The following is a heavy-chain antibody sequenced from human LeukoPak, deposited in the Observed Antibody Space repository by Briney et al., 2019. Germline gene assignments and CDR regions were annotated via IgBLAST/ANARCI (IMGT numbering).Heavy chain of an antibody. J-gene: IGHJ4*02. Sequence: ASVKVSCKASGYPFTSFGISWVRQAPGQGLVWMGWISAYNGNTNYAQKFQGRVTMTTDTSMSTAYMALRSLRSDDTAVYYCARVGHPTAMVLVPAAHSDLGTFDHWGEGTLVTVSS. CDR2: ISAYNGNT. CDR3: ARVGHPTAMVLVPAAHSDLGTFDH. CDR1: GYPFTSFG. D-gene: IGHD2-2*01. V-gene: IGHV1-18*01.